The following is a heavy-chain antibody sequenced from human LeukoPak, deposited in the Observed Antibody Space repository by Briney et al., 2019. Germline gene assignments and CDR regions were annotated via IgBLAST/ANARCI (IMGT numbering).Heavy chain of an antibody. CDR3: AKGQIVPVAMLDY. Sequence: GGSLRLSCAASGFTFSSYWMSWVRQAPGKGLEWVSGISWNSDIVGYADSVKGRFTISRDNAKNSLYLQMNSLRAEDTALYYCAKGQIVPVAMLDYWGQGTLVTVSS. CDR1: GFTFSSYW. D-gene: IGHD2-2*01. V-gene: IGHV3-9*01. CDR2: ISWNSDIV. J-gene: IGHJ4*02.